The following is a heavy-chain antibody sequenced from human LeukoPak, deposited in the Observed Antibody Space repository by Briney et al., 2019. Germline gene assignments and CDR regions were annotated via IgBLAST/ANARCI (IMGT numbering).Heavy chain of an antibody. J-gene: IGHJ4*02. V-gene: IGHV3-30*18. D-gene: IGHD6-13*01. CDR2: ISYDGSNK. CDR3: AKDASSSLEY. CDR1: GFTFSDYG. Sequence: TGGSLRLSCAASGFTFSDYGMHWVRQAPGKGLEWVALISYDGSNKYYADSVKGRFTISRDNSKNPLYLQMNSLRTEDTAVYYCAKDASSSLEYWGQGTLVTVSS.